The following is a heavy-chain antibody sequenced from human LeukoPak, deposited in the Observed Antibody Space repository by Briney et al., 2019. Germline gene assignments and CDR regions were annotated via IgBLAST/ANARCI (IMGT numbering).Heavy chain of an antibody. V-gene: IGHV3-15*01. D-gene: IGHD3-22*01. Sequence: GGSLRLSCAVSGFTFINAWMSWVRQAPGKGLEWVGRIRSKTDGGTSDYAAPVKGRFTISRDDSKDTLYLQMNSLKTEDTAVYYCTTEPYYYDSSGPRRTDNWGQGTLVTVSS. CDR1: GFTFINAW. CDR3: TTEPYYYDSSGPRRTDN. J-gene: IGHJ4*02. CDR2: IRSKTDGGTS.